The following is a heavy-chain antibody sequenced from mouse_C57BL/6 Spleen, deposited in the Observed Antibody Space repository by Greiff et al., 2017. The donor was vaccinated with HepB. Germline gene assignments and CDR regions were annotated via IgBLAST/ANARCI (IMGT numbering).Heavy chain of an antibody. J-gene: IGHJ3*01. CDR2: IDPETGGT. CDR1: GYTFTDYE. CDR3: TRENPFAY. Sequence: VQLQQSGAELVRPGASVTLSCKASGYTFTDYEMHWVKQTPVHGLEWIGAIDPETGGTAYNQKFKGKAILTADKSSSTAYMELCSLTSEDSAVYYCTRENPFAYWGQGTLVTVSA. V-gene: IGHV1-15*01.